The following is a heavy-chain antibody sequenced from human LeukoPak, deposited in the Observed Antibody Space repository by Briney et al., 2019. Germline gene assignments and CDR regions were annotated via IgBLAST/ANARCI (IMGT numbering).Heavy chain of an antibody. CDR3: AKDRGIVVVTYFDY. Sequence: GRSLRLSCAASGFTFSNYGMHWVRQAPGKGLEWVAFIRYDGSNKYYADSVKGRFTTSRDNSKNTLYLQMNSLRAEDTAVYYCAKDRGIVVVTYFDYWGQGTLVTVSS. V-gene: IGHV3-30*02. J-gene: IGHJ4*02. CDR2: IRYDGSNK. D-gene: IGHD3-22*01. CDR1: GFTFSNYG.